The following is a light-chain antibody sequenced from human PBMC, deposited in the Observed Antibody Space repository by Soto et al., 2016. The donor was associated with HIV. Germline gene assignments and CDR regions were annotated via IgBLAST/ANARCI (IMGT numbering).Light chain of an antibody. V-gene: IGLV3-1*01. Sequence: SFDLTQPPSVSVSPGQTVTIPCSGKKLGDRFVCWYQQKAGQSPVLVIYQDDKRPSGIPERFSGSNSGNTATLTISRTQAIDEADYFCQAWDSTLWVFGTGTKVTVL. J-gene: IGLJ1*01. CDR3: QAWDSTLWV. CDR1: KLGDRF. CDR2: QDD.